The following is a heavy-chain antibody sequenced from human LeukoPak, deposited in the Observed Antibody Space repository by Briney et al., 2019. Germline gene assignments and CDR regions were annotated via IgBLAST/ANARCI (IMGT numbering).Heavy chain of an antibody. CDR3: ARRYVRITMVRGVKNGDWFDP. D-gene: IGHD3-10*01. V-gene: IGHV4-34*01. CDR1: GGSFSGYY. Sequence: SETLSLTCAVYGGSFSGYYWSWIRQPPGKGLEWIGEINHSGSTNYNPSLKSRVTISVDTSKNQFSLKLSSVTAADTAVYYCARRYVRITMVRGVKNGDWFDPWGQGTLVTVSS. CDR2: INHSGST. J-gene: IGHJ5*02.